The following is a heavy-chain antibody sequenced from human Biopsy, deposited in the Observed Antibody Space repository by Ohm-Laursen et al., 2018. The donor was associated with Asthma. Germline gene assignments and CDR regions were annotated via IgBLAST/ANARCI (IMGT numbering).Heavy chain of an antibody. CDR3: ARAQDYYDSRGYYRSFDY. CDR1: GGSISSNGFY. V-gene: IGHV4-31*03. J-gene: IGHJ4*02. Sequence: TLSLTCPVSGGSISSNGFYWTWIRQHPGKGLEWIGFIYYSGSTYYNPSLKSRVSISIDTSKNQFSLKLSSVTAADTAVYYCARAQDYYDSRGYYRSFDYWGQGTLVTVSS. CDR2: IYYSGST. D-gene: IGHD3-22*01.